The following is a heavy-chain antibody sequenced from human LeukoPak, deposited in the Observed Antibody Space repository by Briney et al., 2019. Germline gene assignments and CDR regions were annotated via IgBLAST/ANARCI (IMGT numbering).Heavy chain of an antibody. CDR1: GGSISSGSYY. CDR2: IYYSGST. Sequence: SETLSLTCTVSGGSISSGSYYWGWIRQPPGKGLEWIGTIYYSGSTYYNPSLESRVTISVDTSKNEFSLKLSSVTAADTAVYYCARFGSSTWYKGAFDIWGQGTMVTVAS. J-gene: IGHJ3*02. CDR3: ARFGSSTWYKGAFDI. D-gene: IGHD6-13*01. V-gene: IGHV4-39*01.